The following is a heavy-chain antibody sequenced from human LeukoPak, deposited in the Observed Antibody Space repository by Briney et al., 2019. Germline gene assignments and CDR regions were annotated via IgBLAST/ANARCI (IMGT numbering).Heavy chain of an antibody. J-gene: IGHJ4*02. CDR1: GFTFSNYG. V-gene: IGHV3-30*02. D-gene: IGHD1-26*01. CDR2: MRYDGSNT. Sequence: GGSLRLSCAASGFTFSNYGMHWVRQAPGKGLEWLAFMRYDGSNTHYADSVKGRFTISRDNSKNTLYLQMNSLRAEDTAIYYCAKEYTGTFSPFPSYFDNWGQGTLVTVSS. CDR3: AKEYTGTFSPFPSYFDN.